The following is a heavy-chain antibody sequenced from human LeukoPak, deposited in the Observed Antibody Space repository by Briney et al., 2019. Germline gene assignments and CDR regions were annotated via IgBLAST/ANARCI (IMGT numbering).Heavy chain of an antibody. CDR1: GFTVSSNY. Sequence: GGSLRLSCAASGFTVSSNYMSWVRQAPGKGLEWVSVIYSGGSTYYADSVKGRFTISRDNAKNSLYLQMNSLRAEDTAVYYCARDVACTSTSCYFGGDYYYYGMDVWGQGTTVTVSS. CDR2: IYSGGST. V-gene: IGHV3-53*01. J-gene: IGHJ6*02. D-gene: IGHD2-2*01. CDR3: ARDVACTSTSCYFGGDYYYYGMDV.